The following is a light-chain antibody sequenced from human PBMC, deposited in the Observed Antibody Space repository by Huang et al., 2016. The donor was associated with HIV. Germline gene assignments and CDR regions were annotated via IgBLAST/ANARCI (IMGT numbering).Light chain of an antibody. V-gene: IGKV1-5*03. Sequence: DIQMTQSPSTLSASVGDRVTITCRASQSISSWLAWYQQKPGKAPKVLIYKASGLESGVPSRFSGSGSGTEFTLTISSLQPDDFATYYCQQYNRYSYTFGQGTNLEIK. CDR1: QSISSW. CDR2: KAS. J-gene: IGKJ2*01. CDR3: QQYNRYSYT.